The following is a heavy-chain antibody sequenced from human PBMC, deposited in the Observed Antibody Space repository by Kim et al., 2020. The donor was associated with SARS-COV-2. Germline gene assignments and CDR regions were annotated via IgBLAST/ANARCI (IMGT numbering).Heavy chain of an antibody. CDR3: ARGDYGGNSLWFDP. CDR1: GGSISSGGYY. CDR2: IYYSGST. D-gene: IGHD4-17*01. V-gene: IGHV4-31*03. Sequence: SETLSLTCTVSGGSISSGGYYWSWIRQHPGKGLEWIGYIYYSGSTYYNPSLKSRVTISVDTSKNQFSLKLSSVTAADTAVYYCARGDYGGNSLWFDPWGQGTLVTVSS. J-gene: IGHJ5*02.